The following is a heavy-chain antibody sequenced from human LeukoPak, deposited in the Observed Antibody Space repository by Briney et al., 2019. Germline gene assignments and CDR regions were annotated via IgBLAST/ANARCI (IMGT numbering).Heavy chain of an antibody. V-gene: IGHV1-8*01. CDR2: MNPNSGNT. Sequence: GASVKVSCKASGYTFTSYDINWVRQATGQGLEWMGWMNPNSGNTGYAQKFQGRVTMTRNTSISTAYMELSSLRSEDTAVYYCARTPAVRGAGTSHNWFDPWGQGTLVTVSS. J-gene: IGHJ5*02. CDR3: ARTPAVRGAGTSHNWFDP. CDR1: GYTFTSYD. D-gene: IGHD3-10*01.